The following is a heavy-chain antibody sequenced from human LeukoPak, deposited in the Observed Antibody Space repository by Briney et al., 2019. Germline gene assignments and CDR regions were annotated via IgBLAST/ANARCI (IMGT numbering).Heavy chain of an antibody. CDR3: AKVDYYDSSGYYLSLNGMDV. CDR2: ISGSGGST. CDR1: GFTFGSYA. J-gene: IGHJ6*02. V-gene: IGHV3-23*01. D-gene: IGHD3-22*01. Sequence: PGGSLRLSCAASGFTFGSYAMSWVRQAPGKGLEWVSAISGSGGSTYYADSVKGRFTISRDNSKNTLYLQMNSLRAEDTAVYYCAKVDYYDSSGYYLSLNGMDVWGQGTTVTVSS.